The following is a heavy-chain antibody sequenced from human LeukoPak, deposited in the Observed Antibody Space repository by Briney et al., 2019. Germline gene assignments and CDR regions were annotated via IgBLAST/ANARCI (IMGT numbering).Heavy chain of an antibody. V-gene: IGHV3-23*01. CDR1: GFTFSNYG. CDR3: AKDDALIRFNV. Sequence: PGGSLRLSCAASGFTFSNYGMNWVRQAPGKGLEWISGIKGRFTISRDNSKNTLYLQIYSLRAGDTAVYYCAKDDALIRFNVWGQGTLVTVSS. CDR2: I. D-gene: IGHD3-3*01. J-gene: IGHJ4*02.